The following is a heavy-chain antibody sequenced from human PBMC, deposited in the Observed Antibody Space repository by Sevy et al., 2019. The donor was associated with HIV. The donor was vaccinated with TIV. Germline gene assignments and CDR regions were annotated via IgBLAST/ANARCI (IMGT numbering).Heavy chain of an antibody. J-gene: IGHJ4*02. Sequence: GGSLRLSCAASGFTFSNYGMSWVRQAPGKGLEWVSTISVSGGSTYYADSVQGRFTISRDNSKNTLYLQMDSLTAEDTAVYYCARAHTSTWNFDYWGQGTLVTVSS. CDR1: GFTFSNYG. V-gene: IGHV3-23*01. CDR3: ARAHTSTWNFDY. CDR2: ISVSGGST. D-gene: IGHD6-13*01.